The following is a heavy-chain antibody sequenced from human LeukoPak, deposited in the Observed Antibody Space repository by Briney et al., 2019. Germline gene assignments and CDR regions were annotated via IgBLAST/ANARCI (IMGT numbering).Heavy chain of an antibody. V-gene: IGHV3-30*04. CDR1: GFTFSSYA. D-gene: IGHD3-9*01. CDR2: ISYDGSKK. CDR3: ASSYYDILTDESELDY. J-gene: IGHJ4*02. Sequence: GGSLRLSCAASGFTFSSYAIHWVRQAPGKGLEWVAAISYDGSKKYYADSVKGRFTISRDNSKNTLYLQMNSLRAEDTAVYYCASSYYDILTDESELDYWGQGTLVTVSS.